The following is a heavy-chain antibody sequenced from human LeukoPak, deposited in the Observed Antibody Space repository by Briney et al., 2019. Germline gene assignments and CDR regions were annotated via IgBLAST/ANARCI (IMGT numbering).Heavy chain of an antibody. CDR2: IWYDGSNK. D-gene: IGHD3-10*01. V-gene: IGHV3-33*06. Sequence: GGSLRLSXAASGFTFSSYGMHWVRQAPGKGLEWVAVIWYDGSNKYYADSVKGRFTISRDNSKNTLYLQMNSLRAEDTAVYYCAKDKIPQHYYGSGRSNYMDVWGKGTTVTVSS. J-gene: IGHJ6*03. CDR1: GFTFSSYG. CDR3: AKDKIPQHYYGSGRSNYMDV.